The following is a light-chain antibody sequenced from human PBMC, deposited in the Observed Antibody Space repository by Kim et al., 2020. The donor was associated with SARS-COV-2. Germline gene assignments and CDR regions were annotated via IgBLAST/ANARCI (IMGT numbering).Light chain of an antibody. CDR1: QSISSN. V-gene: IGKV3-15*01. J-gene: IGKJ2*01. CDR2: GAS. CDR3: QQSNNWPMYT. Sequence: VSPGERATLSCRASQSISSNLAWYQQKPGQAPRLLIYGASTRATGIPARFSGSGSGTEFTLTISSLQSEDFAVYYCQQSNNWPMYTFGQGTKLEI.